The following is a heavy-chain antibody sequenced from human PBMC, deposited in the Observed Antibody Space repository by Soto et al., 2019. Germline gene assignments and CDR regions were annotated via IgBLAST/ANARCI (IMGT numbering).Heavy chain of an antibody. V-gene: IGHV1-69*13. D-gene: IGHD2-15*01. Sequence: AVKVSCKASGGTFSSYAISWVRQAPGQGLEWMGGIIPIFGTANYAQKFQGRVTITADESTSTAYMELSSLRSEDTAVYYCARDLMVAGTGNWFDPWGQGTLVTVSS. CDR1: GGTFSSYA. CDR3: ARDLMVAGTGNWFDP. CDR2: IIPIFGTA. J-gene: IGHJ5*02.